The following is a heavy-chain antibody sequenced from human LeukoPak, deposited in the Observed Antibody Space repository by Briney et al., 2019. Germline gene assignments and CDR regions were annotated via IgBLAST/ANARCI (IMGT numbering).Heavy chain of an antibody. J-gene: IGHJ3*02. Sequence: SETLSLTCTVSGGSISSSSYYWGWIRQPPGKGLEWIGSIYYSGGTYYNPSLKSRVTISVDTSKNQFSLKLSSVTAADTAVYYCARSGERAFDIWGQGTMVTVSS. CDR3: ARSGERAFDI. D-gene: IGHD6-19*01. V-gene: IGHV4-39*01. CDR1: GGSISSSSYY. CDR2: IYYSGGT.